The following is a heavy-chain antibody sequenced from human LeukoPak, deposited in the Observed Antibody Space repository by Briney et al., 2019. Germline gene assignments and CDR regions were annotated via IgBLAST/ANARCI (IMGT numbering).Heavy chain of an antibody. V-gene: IGHV3-30-3*01. CDR2: ISYDGSNK. D-gene: IGHD6-13*01. J-gene: IGHJ4*02. Sequence: PGRSLRLSCAASGFTFSSYAMHWVRQAPGKGLEWVAVISYDGSNKYYADSVKGRFTTSRDNAKNSLYLQMNSLRAEDTAVYYCASLIAAAETFDYWGQGTLVTVSS. CDR3: ASLIAAAETFDY. CDR1: GFTFSSYA.